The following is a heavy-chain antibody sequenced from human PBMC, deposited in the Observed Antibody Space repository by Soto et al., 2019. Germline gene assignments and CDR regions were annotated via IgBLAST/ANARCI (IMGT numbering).Heavy chain of an antibody. D-gene: IGHD2-21*01. CDR3: ARMGEQIVPRLLTGYYYCGMDV. Sequence: GASVKVSCKASGGTFSSYAISWVRQAPGQGLEWMGGIIPIFGTANYAQKFQGRVTITADESTSTAYMELSSLRSEDTAVYYCARMGEQIVPRLLTGYYYCGMDVWGQGTTVTVSS. J-gene: IGHJ6*02. CDR1: GGTFSSYA. V-gene: IGHV1-69*13. CDR2: IIPIFGTA.